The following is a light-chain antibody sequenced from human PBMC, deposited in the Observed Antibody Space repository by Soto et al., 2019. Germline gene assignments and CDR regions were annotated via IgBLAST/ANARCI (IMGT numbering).Light chain of an antibody. V-gene: IGLV4-69*01. CDR2: LNSDGSH. CDR3: QTWGTGIVV. Sequence: QSVLTQSPSASASLGASVKLTCTLSSGHSSYAIAWHQQQPQQGHRSLMKLNSDGSHRKGDGIPDRFSGSSSGAERYLTIASLQSEDEADYYCQTWGTGIVVFGGGTKLTVL. CDR1: SGHSSYA. J-gene: IGLJ2*01.